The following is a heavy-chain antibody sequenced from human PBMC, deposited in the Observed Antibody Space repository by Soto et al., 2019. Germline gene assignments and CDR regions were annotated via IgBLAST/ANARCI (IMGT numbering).Heavy chain of an antibody. CDR1: GGTFSNYA. D-gene: IGHD3-22*01. V-gene: IGHV1-69*06. CDR3: ATRLSAGDF. CDR2: IIPIFNTP. J-gene: IGHJ4*02. Sequence: QVQLVQSGAEVKTPGSSVRVSCKASGGTFSNYAFSWVRQAPGQGLEYMGGIIPIFNTPSYAQNFRGRVTITADISTDTAYLELSSLRSDDTAVYYCATRLSAGDFWGQGTLIIVSS.